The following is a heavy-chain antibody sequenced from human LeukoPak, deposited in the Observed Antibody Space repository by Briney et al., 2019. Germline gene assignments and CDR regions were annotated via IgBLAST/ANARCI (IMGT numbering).Heavy chain of an antibody. Sequence: GGSLRLSCAASGFTFSSYAMSWVRQAPGKGLEWVSAISGSGGSTYYADSVKGRFTISRDNSKNTLYLQMNSLRAEDTAVYCCAKDAGVVVAAPSGGPFDYWGQGTLVTVSS. V-gene: IGHV3-23*01. J-gene: IGHJ4*02. D-gene: IGHD2-15*01. CDR3: AKDAGVVVAAPSGGPFDY. CDR2: ISGSGGST. CDR1: GFTFSSYA.